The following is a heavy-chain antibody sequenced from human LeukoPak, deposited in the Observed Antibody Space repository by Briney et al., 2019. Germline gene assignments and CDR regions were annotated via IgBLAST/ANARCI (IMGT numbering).Heavy chain of an antibody. CDR3: ARGRDGYNLVDAFDI. J-gene: IGHJ3*02. V-gene: IGHV3-48*03. D-gene: IGHD5-24*01. CDR1: GFTFSSYE. CDR2: ISSSGSTI. Sequence: GGSLRLSRAASGFTFSSYEMNWVRQAPGKGLEWVSYISSSGSTIYYADSVKGRFTISRDNAKNSLYLQMNSLRAEDTAVYYCARGRDGYNLVDAFDIWGQGIMVTVSS.